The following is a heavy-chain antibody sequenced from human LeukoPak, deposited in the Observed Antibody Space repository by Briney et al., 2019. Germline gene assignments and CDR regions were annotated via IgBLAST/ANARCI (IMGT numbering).Heavy chain of an antibody. CDR1: GFTFSSYA. D-gene: IGHD5-12*01. V-gene: IGHV3-23*01. CDR2: ISGSGGST. CDR3: AKDRGYSGYGPNFDY. J-gene: IGHJ4*02. Sequence: GGSLRLSCAASGFTFSSYAMSWVRQAPGKGLEWVSAISGSGGSTYYADSVKGRFTISSDNSKNTLYLQMNSLRAEDTAVYYCAKDRGYSGYGPNFDYWGQGTLVTVSS.